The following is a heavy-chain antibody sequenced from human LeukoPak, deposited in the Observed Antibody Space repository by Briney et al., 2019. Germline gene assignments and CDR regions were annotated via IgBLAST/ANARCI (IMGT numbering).Heavy chain of an antibody. Sequence: GGSLRLSCAASGFTFSSYSMNWVRQAPGKGLEWVSSISSSSSYIYYADSVKGRFTISRDNSKNTLYLQMNSLRAEDTAVYYCAKGGGRYDILTGYQLYYYYGMDVWGQGTTVTVSS. CDR1: GFTFSSYS. J-gene: IGHJ6*02. CDR2: ISSSSSYI. CDR3: AKGGGRYDILTGYQLYYYYGMDV. D-gene: IGHD3-9*01. V-gene: IGHV3-21*01.